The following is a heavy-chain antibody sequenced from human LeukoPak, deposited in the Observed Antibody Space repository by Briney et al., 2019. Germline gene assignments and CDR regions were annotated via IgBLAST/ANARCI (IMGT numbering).Heavy chain of an antibody. V-gene: IGHV3-30*04. CDR1: GFTFSSYA. CDR2: ISYDGSNK. D-gene: IGHD2-15*01. J-gene: IGHJ4*02. CDR3: ARDDCSGGSCYCAY. Sequence: LPGGSLRLSCAASGFTFSSYAMHWVRQAPGKGLEWVAVISYDGSNKYYADSVKGRFTISRDNSKNTLYLQMNSLRAEDTAVYYCARDDCSGGSCYCAYWGQGTLVTVSS.